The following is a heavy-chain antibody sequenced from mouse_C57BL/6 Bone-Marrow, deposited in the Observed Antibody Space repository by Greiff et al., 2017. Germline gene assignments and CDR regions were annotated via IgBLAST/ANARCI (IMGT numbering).Heavy chain of an antibody. J-gene: IGHJ2*01. D-gene: IGHD1-1*01. Sequence: VQLQEPGAELVKPGASVKMSCKASGYTFTSYWITWVKQRPGQGLEWIGDIYPGSGSTNYNEKFKSKATLTVDTSSSTAYMQLSSLTSEDSAVYYCASYYYGSSYRYWGQGTTLTVSS. V-gene: IGHV1-55*01. CDR1: GYTFTSYW. CDR3: ASYYYGSSYRY. CDR2: IYPGSGST.